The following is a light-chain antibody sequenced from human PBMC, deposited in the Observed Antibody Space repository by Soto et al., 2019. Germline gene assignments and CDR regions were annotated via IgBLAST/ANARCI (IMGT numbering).Light chain of an antibody. CDR2: KTS. V-gene: IGKV1-5*03. J-gene: IGKJ1*01. CDR3: QQYHNYWT. CDR1: QSISSW. Sequence: DIQMTQSPSTLSASVGDRVTITSRASQSISSWLAWYQQKPGKAPKLLNYKTSTLESGVTSRFSGSGSGTEFTLTISSLQSDDFATYYCQQYHNYWTFGQGTKVEIK.